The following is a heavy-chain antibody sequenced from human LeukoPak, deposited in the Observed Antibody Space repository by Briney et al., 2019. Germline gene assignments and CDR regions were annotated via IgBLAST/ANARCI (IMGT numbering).Heavy chain of an antibody. J-gene: IGHJ4*02. CDR3: ARQAVGDSPRADFDY. CDR2: SNCNGGVT. CDR1: GATLIGYY. Sequence: PSMKLSCKASGATLIGYYIHWVRQAPGQGLGSIGWSNCNGGVTNYEQKFHGRVSITKKTSISKTYMDLSRLRSDDTAVYYCARQAVGDSPRADFDYWRQGTLVTVSS. D-gene: IGHD4-17*01. V-gene: IGHV1-2*02.